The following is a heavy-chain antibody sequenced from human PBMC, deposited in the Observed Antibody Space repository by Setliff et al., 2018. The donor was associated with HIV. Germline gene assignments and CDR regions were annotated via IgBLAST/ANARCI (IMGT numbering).Heavy chain of an antibody. CDR3: NTDKLVWFGESSYYYDYYMDV. J-gene: IGHJ6*03. V-gene: IGHV3-15*01. CDR1: GFTFSNAW. Sequence: GGSLRLSCAASGFTFSNAWMSWVRQAPGKGLEWVGRIKSRADGGTTSYGAPVRGRFTISRDDSKNTLNLQMNSLVTEDTALYYCNTDKLVWFGESSYYYDYYMDVWGKGTTVTVSS. D-gene: IGHD3-10*01. CDR2: IKSRADGGTT.